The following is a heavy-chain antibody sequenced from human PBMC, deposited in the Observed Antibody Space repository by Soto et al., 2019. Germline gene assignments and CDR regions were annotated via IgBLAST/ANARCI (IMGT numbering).Heavy chain of an antibody. CDR2: IIPIFGTA. V-gene: IGHV1-69*13. Sequence: GASVKVSCKASGGTFSSYAISRVRQAPGQGLEWMGGIIPIFGTANYAQKFQGRVTITADESTSTAYMAMSSLRSDDTAVYYCARGGGYYDSSGYYYGGAFDIWGQGTMVTVSS. J-gene: IGHJ3*02. CDR1: GGTFSSYA. D-gene: IGHD3-22*01. CDR3: ARGGGYYDSSGYYYGGAFDI.